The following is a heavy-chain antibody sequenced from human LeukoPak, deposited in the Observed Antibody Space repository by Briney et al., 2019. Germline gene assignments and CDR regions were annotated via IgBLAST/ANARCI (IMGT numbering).Heavy chain of an antibody. CDR1: GYTLTELS. J-gene: IGHJ3*02. V-gene: IGHV1-24*01. CDR3: ARPQNQIHYYDSSGYSGAFDI. D-gene: IGHD3-22*01. Sequence: ASVRVSCKVSGYTLTELSMHWVRQAPGKGLEWMGGFDPEDGETIYAQKFQGRVTMTEDTSTDTVYMELSSLRSEDAAVYYCARPQNQIHYYDSSGYSGAFDIWGQGTMVTVSS. CDR2: FDPEDGET.